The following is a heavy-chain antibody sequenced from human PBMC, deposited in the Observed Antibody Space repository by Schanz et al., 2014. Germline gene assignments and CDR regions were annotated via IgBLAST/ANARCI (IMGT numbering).Heavy chain of an antibody. D-gene: IGHD3-9*01. J-gene: IGHJ5*02. CDR2: MNPKTGNT. CDR3: AKAEYDILTDSYSRLDP. CDR1: GFNFNNYD. V-gene: IGHV1-8*01. Sequence: QVQLVQSGAEVKKPGASVKVSCTASGFNFNNYDINWVRQATGQGLEWMGWMNPKTGNTDHAQKFQGRVTMTADTSTNTAYMELRSLRSDDTAVYYCAKAEYDILTDSYSRLDPWGEGTRVTVSS.